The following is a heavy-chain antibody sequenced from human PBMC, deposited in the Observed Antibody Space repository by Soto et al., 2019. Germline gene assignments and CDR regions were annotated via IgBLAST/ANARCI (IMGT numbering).Heavy chain of an antibody. CDR3: VKPMVRGVTHYYYYYMDV. CDR2: IKQDGSEK. J-gene: IGHJ6*03. V-gene: IGHV3-7*01. CDR1: GFTFSSYW. D-gene: IGHD3-10*01. Sequence: GGSLRLSCAASGFTFSSYWMSWVRQAPGKGLEWVANIKQDGSEKYYVDSVKGRLTISRDNAKNPLYLQMNSLRAEDTAVYYCVKPMVRGVTHYYYYYMDVWGKGTTVTVSS.